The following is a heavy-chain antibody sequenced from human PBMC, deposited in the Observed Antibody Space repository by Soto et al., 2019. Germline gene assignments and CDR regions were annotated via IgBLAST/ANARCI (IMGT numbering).Heavy chain of an antibody. CDR3: ARVPYP. V-gene: IGHV4-30-2*01. Sequence: QLQLQESGSGLVKPSQTLSLTCAVSGGSISSGGYSWSWIRQPPGKGLAWIGYIYHSGSTCYNPSLKSRVTIAVHRSKNQCSLKQSSVSAADTAVYYSARVPYPWCQGTLVTVSS. J-gene: IGHJ5*02. CDR2: IYHSGST. CDR1: GGSISSGGYS.